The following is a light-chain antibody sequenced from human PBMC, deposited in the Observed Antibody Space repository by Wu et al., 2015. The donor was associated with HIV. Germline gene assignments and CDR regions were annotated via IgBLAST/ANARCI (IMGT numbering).Light chain of an antibody. Sequence: EIEMTQFPGTLSVSPGEGATLSCGASVNVRNKLAWYQQKPGLPPSLLIYDASTRATDIPARFSGSGSETEFTLTISSLQSEDFAVYYCQQYNMWPFNFGPGTKLEIK. CDR3: QQYNMWPFN. J-gene: IGKJ2*01. CDR2: DAS. V-gene: IGKV3-15*01. CDR1: VNVRNK.